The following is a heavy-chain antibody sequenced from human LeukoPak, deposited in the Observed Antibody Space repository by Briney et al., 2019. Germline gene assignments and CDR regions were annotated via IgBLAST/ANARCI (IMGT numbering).Heavy chain of an antibody. V-gene: IGHV4-39*01. CDR3: ARTVQLERRWFDP. CDR2: IYYSGST. D-gene: IGHD1-1*01. CDR1: GGSLSSSSYY. Sequence: SETLSLTRTVCGGSLSSSSYYWGWVRQPPGTGLEWIGSIYYSGSTYYNPSLKSRVTISVDTSKNQFSLKLSSVTAADTAVYYCARTVQLERRWFDPWGQGTLVTVSS. J-gene: IGHJ5*02.